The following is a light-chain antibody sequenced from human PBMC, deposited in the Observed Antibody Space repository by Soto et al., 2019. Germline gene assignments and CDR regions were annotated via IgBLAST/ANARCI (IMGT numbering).Light chain of an antibody. CDR3: QQYGSSPPIT. J-gene: IGKJ5*01. Sequence: EIVFTQSPGTLSLSPGERATLSCRGSQSVSSSYLAWYQQKPGQAPRLLIYGASSRATGIPDRFSGSGSGTDFTLTISRLEPEDFAVYYCQQYGSSPPITFGQGTRLEIK. CDR2: GAS. V-gene: IGKV3-20*01. CDR1: QSVSSSY.